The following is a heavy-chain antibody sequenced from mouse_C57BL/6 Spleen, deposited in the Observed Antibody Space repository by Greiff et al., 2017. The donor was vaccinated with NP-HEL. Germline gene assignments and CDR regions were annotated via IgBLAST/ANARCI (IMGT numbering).Heavy chain of an antibody. D-gene: IGHD1-1*01. Sequence: DVKLVESGGGLVKPGGSLKLSCAASGFTFSSYAMSWVRQTPEKRLEWVATISDGGSYTYYPDNVKGRFTISRDNAKNNLYLQMSHLKSEDTAMYYCARGDYYGSSYGWYFDVWGTGTTVTVSS. V-gene: IGHV5-4*03. CDR1: GFTFSSYA. CDR3: ARGDYYGSSYGWYFDV. CDR2: ISDGGSYT. J-gene: IGHJ1*03.